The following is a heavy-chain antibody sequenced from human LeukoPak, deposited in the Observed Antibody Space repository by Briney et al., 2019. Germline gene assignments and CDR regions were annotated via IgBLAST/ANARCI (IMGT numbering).Heavy chain of an antibody. CDR2: IYYSGST. V-gene: IGHV4-39*01. D-gene: IGHD1-26*01. J-gene: IGHJ3*02. CDR3: ARLSGNGFDM. CDR1: GGSVSSTSYY. Sequence: SETLSLTCTVSGGSVSSTSYYWGWIRQPPGKGLEWIGSIYYSGSTYYNPSLKSRVTISVDTSKNRFSLKLSSVTAADTAVCYCARLSGNGFDMWGQGTTVTVSS.